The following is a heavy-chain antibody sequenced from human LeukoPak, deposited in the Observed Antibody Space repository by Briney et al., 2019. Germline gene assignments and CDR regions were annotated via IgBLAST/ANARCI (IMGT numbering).Heavy chain of an antibody. J-gene: IGHJ5*02. V-gene: IGHV1-46*01. D-gene: IGHD3-3*01. Sequence: ASVKVSCKASGYTFTSYYMHWVRQAPGQGLEWLGIINPSGGSTSYAQKFQGRVTMTRDTSTSTVYMELSSLRSEDTAVYYCASSSPRRHYDFWSGYDNWFDPWGQGTLVTVSS. CDR2: INPSGGST. CDR1: GYTFTSYY. CDR3: ASSSPRRHYDFWSGYDNWFDP.